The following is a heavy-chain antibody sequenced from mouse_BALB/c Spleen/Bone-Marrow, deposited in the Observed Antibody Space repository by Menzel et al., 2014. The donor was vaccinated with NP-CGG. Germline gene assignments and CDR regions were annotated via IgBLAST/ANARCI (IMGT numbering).Heavy chain of an antibody. D-gene: IGHD2-4*01. CDR1: GFNIKDTY. J-gene: IGHJ3*01. CDR2: IDPANGNT. Sequence: VQLKESGAELVKPGASVKLSCTASGFNIKDTYMHWVKQRPEQGLEWIGRIDPANGNTKYDPKFQGKATITADTSSNTAYLQLSSLTSEDTAVYYCAGYDYYQAWFAYWGQGTLVTVPA. V-gene: IGHV14-3*02. CDR3: AGYDYYQAWFAY.